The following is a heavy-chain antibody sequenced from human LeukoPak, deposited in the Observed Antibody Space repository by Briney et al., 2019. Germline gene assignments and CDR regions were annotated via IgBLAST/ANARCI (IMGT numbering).Heavy chain of an antibody. CDR1: GGSISSSNW. V-gene: IGHV4-4*02. J-gene: IGHJ4*02. CDR2: IYHSGST. CDR3: ARESNYDSSGYYLDC. Sequence: PSETLSLTCAVSGGSISSSNWWSWVRQPPGKGLEWIGEIYHSGSTNYNPSLKSRVTISVDKSKNQFSLRLTSVTAADTAVYYCARESNYDSSGYYLDCWGQGTLVTVSS. D-gene: IGHD3-22*01.